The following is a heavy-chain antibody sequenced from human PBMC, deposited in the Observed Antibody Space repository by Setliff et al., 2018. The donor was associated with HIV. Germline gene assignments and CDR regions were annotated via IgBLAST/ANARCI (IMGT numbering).Heavy chain of an antibody. CDR1: GGSISSGIYY. V-gene: IGHV4-61*02. CDR2: IDISGSA. J-gene: IGHJ4*02. CDR3: AILRGYSYGYFFDY. D-gene: IGHD5-18*01. Sequence: SETLSLTCTVSGGSISSGIYYWSWIRQPAGKGLEWIGRIDISGSANYNPSLKGRVSISVDTSKNQFSLKLSSVTAADTAVYYCAILRGYSYGYFFDYWGQGMLVTVS.